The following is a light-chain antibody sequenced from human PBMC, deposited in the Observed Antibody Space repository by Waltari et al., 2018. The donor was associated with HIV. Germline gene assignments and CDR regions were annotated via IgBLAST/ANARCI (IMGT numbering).Light chain of an antibody. CDR1: NSDIGGYNS. Sequence: QSALTQPPSASGSPGQSVTISCTGTNSDIGGYNSVSWYQQHPGTAPKLVISEVTKRPSGVPDRFSGSKSGTTASLTVSGLQAEDEADYYCSSYADRNGFYVVFGGGTRLTVL. CDR2: EVT. V-gene: IGLV2-8*01. CDR3: SSYADRNGFYVV. J-gene: IGLJ2*01.